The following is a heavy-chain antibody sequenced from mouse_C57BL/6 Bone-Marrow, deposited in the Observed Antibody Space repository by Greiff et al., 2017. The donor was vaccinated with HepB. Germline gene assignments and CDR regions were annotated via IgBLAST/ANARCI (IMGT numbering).Heavy chain of an antibody. Sequence: VQLQQSGPELVKPGASVKIPCKASGYTFTDYNMDWVKQSHGKSLEWIGDINPNNGGTIYNQKFKGKATLTVDKSSSTDYMELRSLTSEDTAVYYCARRGTTVVSSPYWYFDVWGTGTTVTVSS. V-gene: IGHV1-18*01. CDR3: ARRGTTVVSSPYWYFDV. CDR1: GYTFTDYN. D-gene: IGHD1-1*01. J-gene: IGHJ1*03. CDR2: INPNNGGT.